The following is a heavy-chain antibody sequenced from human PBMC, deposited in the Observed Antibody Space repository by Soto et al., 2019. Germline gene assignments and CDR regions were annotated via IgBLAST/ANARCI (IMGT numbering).Heavy chain of an antibody. Sequence: QVQLVQSGGGVVQPGRSLRLSCEASGFDFNTYGLHWVGQAPGKGLEWVAGISFDGGNQYYADSVKGRFTISRDKSNNTLYLQMNGLGAEDTATYYCAKDSSVTAAGSGGWFDPWGQGTLVIVSS. V-gene: IGHV3-30*18. CDR2: ISFDGGNQ. D-gene: IGHD6-13*01. J-gene: IGHJ5*02. CDR1: GFDFNTYG. CDR3: AKDSSVTAAGSGGWFDP.